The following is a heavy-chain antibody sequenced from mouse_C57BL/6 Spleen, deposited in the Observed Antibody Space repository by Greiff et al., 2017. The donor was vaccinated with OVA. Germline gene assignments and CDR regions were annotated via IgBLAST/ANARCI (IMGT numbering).Heavy chain of an antibody. Sequence: EVKLQESGEGLVKPGGSLKLSCAASGFTFSSYAMSWVRQTPEKRLEWVAYISSGGDYIYYADTVKGRFTISRDNARNTLYLQMSSLKSEDTAMYYCTRAPGAGYWYFDVWGTGTTVTVSS. CDR1: GFTFSSYA. CDR3: TRAPGAGYWYFDV. CDR2: ISSGGDYI. J-gene: IGHJ1*03. V-gene: IGHV5-9-1*02.